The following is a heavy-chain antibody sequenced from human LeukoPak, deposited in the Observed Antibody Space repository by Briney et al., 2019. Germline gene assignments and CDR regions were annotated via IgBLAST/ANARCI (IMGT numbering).Heavy chain of an antibody. V-gene: IGHV1-69*13. D-gene: IGHD3-3*01. CDR2: IIPIFGTA. CDR3: ATKEGNVLRFLEWFASYYYMDV. J-gene: IGHJ6*03. Sequence: SVKVSCKASGGTFSSYAISWVRQAPGQGLEWMGRIIPIFGTANYAQKFQGRVTITADESTSTAYMELSSLRSEDTAVYYCATKEGNVLRFLEWFASYYYMDVWGKGTTVTVSS. CDR1: GGTFSSYA.